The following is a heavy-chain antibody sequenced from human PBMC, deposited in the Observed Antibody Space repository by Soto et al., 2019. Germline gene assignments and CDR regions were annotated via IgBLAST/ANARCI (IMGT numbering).Heavy chain of an antibody. Sequence: SETLSLTCALSGDSVSSNSAAWNWIRQSPSRGLEWLGRTYYRSKWYNDYAVSVKSRITINPDTSKNQFSLQLNSVTPEDTAVYYCAREEYSSSPASGGFDYWGQGTLVTVSS. J-gene: IGHJ4*02. V-gene: IGHV6-1*01. CDR1: GDSVSSNSAA. CDR2: TYYRSKWYN. CDR3: AREEYSSSPASGGFDY. D-gene: IGHD6-6*01.